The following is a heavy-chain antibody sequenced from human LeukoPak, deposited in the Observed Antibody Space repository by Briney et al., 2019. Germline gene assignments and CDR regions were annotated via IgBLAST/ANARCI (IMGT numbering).Heavy chain of an antibody. CDR1: GFTFSPYW. CDR2: IKPDGSEK. J-gene: IGHJ4*02. V-gene: IGHV3-7*01. D-gene: IGHD6-6*01. CDR3: TRGGHSSSMFWDF. Sequence: GGSLRLSCAPSGFTFSPYWMTWVRQTPGKGPEWVANIKPDGSEKYYMDSVEGRFTISRDNAKNSLYLQMNSLRVEDTAVYCTRGGHSSSMFWDFWGQGTLVTVSS.